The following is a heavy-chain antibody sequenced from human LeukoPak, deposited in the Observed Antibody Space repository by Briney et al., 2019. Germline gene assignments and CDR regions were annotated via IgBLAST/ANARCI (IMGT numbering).Heavy chain of an antibody. Sequence: GGSLRLSCAASGFTFGSYAMQWVRQAPDKRLEYVSGMGGSGANTHYADSVKGRFTMSRDNSRDTLYLQMGSLRPEDTAVYYCARDGKAKNDYWGQGTLVTVST. J-gene: IGHJ4*02. CDR1: GFTFGSYA. CDR3: ARDGKAKNDY. D-gene: IGHD1-26*01. V-gene: IGHV3-64*02. CDR2: MGGSGANT.